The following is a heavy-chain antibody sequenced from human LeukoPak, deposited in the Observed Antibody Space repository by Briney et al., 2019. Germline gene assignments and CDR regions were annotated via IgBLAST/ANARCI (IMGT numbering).Heavy chain of an antibody. D-gene: IGHD3-22*01. V-gene: IGHV4-38-2*02. CDR3: AREGDYYDTSGTLDY. CDR1: GYSISNGYY. Sequence: PSETLSLTCTVSGYSISNGYYWGWIRQPPGKGLEWIGSIYNSGSTYYSPPLKSRVTISVDTSKNQFSLKLSSVTAADTAVYYCAREGDYYDTSGTLDYWGQGTLVTVSS. CDR2: IYNSGST. J-gene: IGHJ4*02.